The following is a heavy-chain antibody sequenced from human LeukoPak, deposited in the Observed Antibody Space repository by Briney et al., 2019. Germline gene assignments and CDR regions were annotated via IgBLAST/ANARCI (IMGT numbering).Heavy chain of an antibody. CDR2: FDPEDGET. CDR1: GGTFSNYA. CDR3: ATTRGGSGWYGFDY. D-gene: IGHD6-19*01. J-gene: IGHJ4*02. Sequence: ASVKVSCKASGGTFSNYAISWVRQAPGKGVEWMGGFDPEDGETIYAQKFQGRVTMTEDTSTDTAYMELSSLRSEDTAVYYCATTRGGSGWYGFDYWGQGTLVTVSS. V-gene: IGHV1-24*01.